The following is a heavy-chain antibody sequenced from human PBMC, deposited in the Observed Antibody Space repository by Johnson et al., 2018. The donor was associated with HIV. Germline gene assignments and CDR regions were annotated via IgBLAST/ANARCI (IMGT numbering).Heavy chain of an antibody. J-gene: IGHJ3*02. CDR1: GFTFSSYG. Sequence: QVQVVESGGGVVQPGGSLRLSCAASGFTFSSYGMHWVRQAPGKGLEWVAFIRYDGSNKYYADSVKGRFTISRDNSKNKLYLQMNSLRAEETAVYYSARGRARAFDIWGQGTMVTVSS. V-gene: IGHV3-30*02. D-gene: IGHD5-12*01. CDR2: IRYDGSNK. CDR3: ARGRARAFDI.